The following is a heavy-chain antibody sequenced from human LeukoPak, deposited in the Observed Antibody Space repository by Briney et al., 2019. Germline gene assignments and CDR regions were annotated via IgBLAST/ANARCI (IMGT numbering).Heavy chain of an antibody. Sequence: ASVKVPCKASGYTFTGYYMHWVRQAPGQWLEWMGWINPNSGGTNYAQKFQGRVTMTRDTSISTAYMELSRLRSDDTAVYYCARDPMYYYDSSGYPDYWGQGTLVTVSS. D-gene: IGHD3-22*01. J-gene: IGHJ4*02. V-gene: IGHV1-2*02. CDR1: GYTFTGYY. CDR3: ARDPMYYYDSSGYPDY. CDR2: INPNSGGT.